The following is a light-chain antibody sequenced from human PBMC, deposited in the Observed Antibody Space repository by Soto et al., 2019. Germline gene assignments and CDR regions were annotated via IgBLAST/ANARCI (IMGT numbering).Light chain of an antibody. CDR3: SSYTSSSTRCV. V-gene: IGLV2-14*01. J-gene: IGLJ1*01. CDR2: EVS. CDR1: SSDVGGYNY. Sequence: QSVLTQPASVSGSPGQSITISCTGTSSDVGGYNYVSWYQQHPGKAPKLMIYEVSNRPSGVSNRCSGSKSGNTASLTISGLQAEAEADYYCSSYTSSSTRCVFRTGTKLTVL.